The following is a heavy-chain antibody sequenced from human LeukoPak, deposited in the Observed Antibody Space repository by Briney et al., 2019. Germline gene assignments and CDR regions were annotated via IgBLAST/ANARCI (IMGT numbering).Heavy chain of an antibody. D-gene: IGHD6-19*01. Sequence: GGSLRLSCAASGFTFSSYGMHWVRQAPGKGLEWVAVIWYDGSNNYYADSVKGRFTISRDNSKNTLYLQMNSLRAEDTAVYYCARDRGSGWSRWFDPWGQGTLVTVSS. J-gene: IGHJ5*02. CDR2: IWYDGSNN. V-gene: IGHV3-33*01. CDR3: ARDRGSGWSRWFDP. CDR1: GFTFSSYG.